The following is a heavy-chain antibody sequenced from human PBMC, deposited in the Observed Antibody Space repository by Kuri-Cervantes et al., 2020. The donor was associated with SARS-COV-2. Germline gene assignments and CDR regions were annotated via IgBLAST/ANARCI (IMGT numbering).Heavy chain of an antibody. J-gene: IGHJ3*02. CDR1: GFTFTSSA. Sequence: SVKVSCKASGFTFTSSAMQWVRQARGQRLEWIGWIVVGSGNTNYAQKFQERVTITRDMSTSTAYMELSSLRSEDMAVYYCAAVTCSSTSCYDAFDIWGQGTMVTVSS. V-gene: IGHV1-58*02. CDR3: AAVTCSSTSCYDAFDI. CDR2: IVVGSGNT. D-gene: IGHD2-2*01.